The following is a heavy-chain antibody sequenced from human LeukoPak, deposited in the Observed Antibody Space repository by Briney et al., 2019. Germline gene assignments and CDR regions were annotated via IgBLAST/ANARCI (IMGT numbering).Heavy chain of an antibody. CDR3: VRDDCGGDCLGFQH. Sequence: GGSLRLSCAASGFTFNTNAMSWVRQAPGKGLEWVSSISGNSLYIYQAESLKGRFIISRDNAKNSLYLQMNSLRAEDTAVYYCVRDDCGGDCLGFQHWGRGTLVTVSS. V-gene: IGHV3-21*01. J-gene: IGHJ1*01. CDR2: ISGNSLYI. CDR1: GFTFNTNA. D-gene: IGHD2-21*02.